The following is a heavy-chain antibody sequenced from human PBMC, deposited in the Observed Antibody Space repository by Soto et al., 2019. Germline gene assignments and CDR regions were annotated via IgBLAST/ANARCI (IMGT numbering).Heavy chain of an antibody. D-gene: IGHD3-16*01. CDR2: IYSGGST. Sequence: EVQVVESGGGLVQPGGSLRISCAASGFTVSSDYMTWVRQAPGKGLEWVSVIYSGGSTHYADSVKGRFTIDRDNSKNTLSFQMNSLRAEDTAVYYCARDWGSARYWGQGILVTASS. CDR1: GFTVSSDY. V-gene: IGHV3-66*01. CDR3: ARDWGSARY. J-gene: IGHJ4*02.